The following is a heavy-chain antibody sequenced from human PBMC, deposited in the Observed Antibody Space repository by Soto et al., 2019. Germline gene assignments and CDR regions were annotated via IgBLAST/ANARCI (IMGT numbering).Heavy chain of an antibody. CDR2: ISGSGDRT. V-gene: IGHV3-23*01. Sequence: PGGSLRLSCEASGFTFGNYAMTWVRQAPGEGLEWVSTISGSGDRTYYADSVTGRFTISRDNSKNTLYLQMHSLGVEDTAVYFCDKETVEIRSFYFDPWAQGTPVTVSS. D-gene: IGHD7-27*01. CDR1: GFTFGNYA. CDR3: DKETVEIRSFYFDP. J-gene: IGHJ4*02.